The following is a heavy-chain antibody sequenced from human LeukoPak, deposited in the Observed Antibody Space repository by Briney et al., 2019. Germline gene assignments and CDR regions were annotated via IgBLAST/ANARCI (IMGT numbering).Heavy chain of an antibody. V-gene: IGHV3-30*01. J-gene: IGHJ4*02. CDR3: AREPHSSGSYYAFDY. D-gene: IGHD1-26*01. CDR1: GFTPSSYA. CDR2: ISYDGNNK. Sequence: GKSLRLSCAASGFTPSSYAVNWVRQAPGKGLEWVAVISYDGNNKYYADSVKGRLTISRDNSKNTLYLQMNSLRAEDTAVYFCAREPHSSGSYYAFDYWGQGALVTVSS.